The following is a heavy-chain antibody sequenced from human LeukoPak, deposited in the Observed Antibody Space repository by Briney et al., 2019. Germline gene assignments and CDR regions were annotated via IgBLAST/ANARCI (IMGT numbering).Heavy chain of an antibody. Sequence: GGTLRLSCAASGFTFSSYGMSWVRQAPGKGLEWVSAISGSGGSTYYADSVKGRFTISRDNSKNTLYLQMNSLKTEDTAVYYCTGQRDSSSVGYYYYYYYMDVWGKGTTVTVSS. V-gene: IGHV3-23*01. D-gene: IGHD6-13*01. CDR3: TGQRDSSSVGYYYYYYYMDV. J-gene: IGHJ6*03. CDR2: ISGSGGST. CDR1: GFTFSSYG.